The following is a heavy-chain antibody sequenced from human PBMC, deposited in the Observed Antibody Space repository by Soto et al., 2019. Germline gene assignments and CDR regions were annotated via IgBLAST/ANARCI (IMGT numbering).Heavy chain of an antibody. J-gene: IGHJ4*02. CDR2: IYWNDEK. Sequence: QITLKESGPTLVKPTQTLTLTCTFSGFSLSTSGVAVRWIRQPPGKALEWLALIYWNDEKRYSPSLKTRLTITEATSKNQVVLTMTNVDLVDTATYYCVHIYYDSSGYLSSIDYWGQGTLVTVSS. D-gene: IGHD3-22*01. CDR3: VHIYYDSSGYLSSIDY. CDR1: GFSLSTSGVA. V-gene: IGHV2-5*01.